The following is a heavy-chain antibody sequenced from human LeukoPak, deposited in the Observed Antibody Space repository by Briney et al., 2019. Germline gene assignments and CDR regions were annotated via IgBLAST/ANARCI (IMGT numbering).Heavy chain of an antibody. CDR2: IWYGGSNK. CDR3: AKAYLEGLVATISPIDY. Sequence: PGGSLRLSCAASGFTFSSYGMHWVRQAPGKGLEWVAVIWYGGSNKYYADSVKGRFTISRDNSKNTLYMQMNSLRAEDTAVYYCAKAYLEGLVATISPIDYWGQGTLLTVSS. J-gene: IGHJ4*02. CDR1: GFTFSSYG. V-gene: IGHV3-33*06. D-gene: IGHD5-12*01.